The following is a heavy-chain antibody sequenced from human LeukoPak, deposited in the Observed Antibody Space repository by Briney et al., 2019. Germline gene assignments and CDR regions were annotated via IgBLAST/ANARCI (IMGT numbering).Heavy chain of an antibody. CDR1: GFTFSNNW. CDR3: AKEGSYYDFWSGYFPSHFDY. D-gene: IGHD3-3*01. J-gene: IGHJ4*02. V-gene: IGHV3-23*01. CDR2: ISGSGGST. Sequence: GGSLRLSCEGTGFTFSNNWMHWVRQAPGKGLEWVSAISGSGGSTYYADSVKGRFTISRDNSKNTLYLQMNSLRAEDTAVYYCAKEGSYYDFWSGYFPSHFDYWGQGTLVTVSS.